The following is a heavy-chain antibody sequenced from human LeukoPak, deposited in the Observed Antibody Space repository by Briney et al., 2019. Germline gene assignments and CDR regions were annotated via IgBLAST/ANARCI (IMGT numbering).Heavy chain of an antibody. CDR2: INHSGST. CDR1: GGSFSGYY. Sequence: PSETLSLTCAVYGGSFSGYYWSWIRQPPGKGLEWIGEINHSGSTSYNPSLKSRVTISVDTSKNQFSLKLSSVTAADTAVYYCALRSVRYYDMDVWGQGTTVTVSS. D-gene: IGHD2-8*01. CDR3: ALRSVRYYDMDV. J-gene: IGHJ6*02. V-gene: IGHV4-34*01.